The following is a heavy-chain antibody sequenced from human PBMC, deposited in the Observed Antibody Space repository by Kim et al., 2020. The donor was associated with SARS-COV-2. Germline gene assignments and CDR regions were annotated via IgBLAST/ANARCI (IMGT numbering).Heavy chain of an antibody. J-gene: IGHJ4*02. CDR3: AKDATYGSGSYFDY. Sequence: ADSVKGRFTISRDNSKNTLYLQMNSLRAEDTAVYYCAKDATYGSGSYFDYWGQGTLVTVSS. V-gene: IGHV3-23*01. D-gene: IGHD3-10*01.